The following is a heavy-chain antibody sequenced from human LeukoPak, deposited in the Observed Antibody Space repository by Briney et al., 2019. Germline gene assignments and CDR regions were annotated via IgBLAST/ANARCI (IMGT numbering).Heavy chain of an antibody. CDR1: GFTFNTAW. J-gene: IGHJ4*02. CDR2: IKAKTDGGTI. Sequence: PGGSLRLSCAASGFTFNTAWMSWVRQAPGKGLDWVGRIKAKTDGGTIDYGAPVKGRFTISRDDSKNTLYLQMNSLKTEDTAVYYCTTDDYYDSSGYHTLGDYWGQGTLVTVSS. D-gene: IGHD3-22*01. CDR3: TTDDYYDSSGYHTLGDY. V-gene: IGHV3-15*01.